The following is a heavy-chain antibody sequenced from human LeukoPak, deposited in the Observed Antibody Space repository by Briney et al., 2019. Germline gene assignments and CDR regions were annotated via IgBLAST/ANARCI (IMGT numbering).Heavy chain of an antibody. D-gene: IGHD3-22*01. Sequence: PGRSLRLSCAASGFTFSSYGMHWVRQAPGKGLEWVAVISYDGSNKYYADSVKGRFTISRDNSKNTLYLQMNSLRAEDTAVYYCAKPITMIVVVQDAFDIWGQGTMVTVSS. CDR3: AKPITMIVVVQDAFDI. CDR1: GFTFSSYG. J-gene: IGHJ3*02. CDR2: ISYDGSNK. V-gene: IGHV3-30*18.